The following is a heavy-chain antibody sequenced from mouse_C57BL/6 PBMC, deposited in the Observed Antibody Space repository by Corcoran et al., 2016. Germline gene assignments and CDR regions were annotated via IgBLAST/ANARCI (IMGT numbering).Heavy chain of an antibody. J-gene: IGHJ2*01. CDR2: IYPGDGDT. V-gene: IGHV1-80*01. CDR1: GYAFSSSC. CDR3: ARCGSSLYFDY. D-gene: IGHD1-1*02. Sequence: QVQLQQSGAELVKPGASVKISCKASGYAFSSSCMNWVKQRPGKGLEWIGQIYPGDGDTNYNGKFKGKATLTADKSSSTASMQLSSLTSEDSAVYFCARCGSSLYFDYWGQGTTLTVSS.